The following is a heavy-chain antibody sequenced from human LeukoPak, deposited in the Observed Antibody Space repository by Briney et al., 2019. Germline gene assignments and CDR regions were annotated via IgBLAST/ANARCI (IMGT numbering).Heavy chain of an antibody. J-gene: IGHJ4*02. D-gene: IGHD5-18*01. CDR2: IRSKANSYAI. V-gene: IGHV3-73*01. CDR1: GFTFSGST. CDR3: TRGDTAAGRDY. Sequence: PGGSLRLSCAASGFTFSGSTMHWVRQASGKGLEWVGRIRSKANSYAIAYAASVKGRFTISRDDSKNTAYLQMNSLKTEDTAVYYCTRGDTAAGRDYWGQGTLVTVSS.